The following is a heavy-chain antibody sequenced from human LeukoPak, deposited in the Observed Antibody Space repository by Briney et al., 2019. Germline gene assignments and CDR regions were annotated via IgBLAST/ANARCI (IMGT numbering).Heavy chain of an antibody. CDR3: AKETYSPYAFDI. V-gene: IGHV3-48*04. Sequence: GGSLRLSCAASGFIFSSYSMNWVRQAPGKGLEWVSYISSSSSTIYYADSVKGRFTISRDDAKNSLYLQMNSLRAEDTALYYCAKETYSPYAFDIWGQGTMVTVSS. D-gene: IGHD6-13*01. J-gene: IGHJ3*02. CDR2: ISSSSSTI. CDR1: GFIFSSYS.